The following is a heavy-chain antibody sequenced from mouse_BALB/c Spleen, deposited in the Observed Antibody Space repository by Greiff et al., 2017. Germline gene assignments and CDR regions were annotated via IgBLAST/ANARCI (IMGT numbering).Heavy chain of an antibody. CDR1: GYTFTSYV. D-gene: IGHD2-1*01. CDR3: ARSGSYGNLDY. J-gene: IGHJ2*01. V-gene: IGHV1-14*01. Sequence: EVQVVESGPELVKPGASVKMSCKASGYTFTSYVMHWVKQKPGQGLEWIGYINPYNDGTKYNEKFKGKATLTVDKSSSTAYMQLNSLTSEDSAVYYCARSGSYGNLDYWGQGTTLTVSS. CDR2: INPYNDGT.